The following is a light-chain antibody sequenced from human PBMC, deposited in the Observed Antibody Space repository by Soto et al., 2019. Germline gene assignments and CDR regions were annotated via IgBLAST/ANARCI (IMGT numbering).Light chain of an antibody. CDR2: SDN. CDR1: DIGRKS. J-gene: IGLJ2*01. Sequence: SYELTQPPSVAVAPGTTASISCEGNDIGRKSVHWYQKKSGQAPVLVIHSDNDRPSGIPDRFSGSNYGNTAALTISRVEAGDEAVYYCHVWDSGTDHVVFGGGTKLTVL. CDR3: HVWDSGTDHVV. V-gene: IGLV3-21*04.